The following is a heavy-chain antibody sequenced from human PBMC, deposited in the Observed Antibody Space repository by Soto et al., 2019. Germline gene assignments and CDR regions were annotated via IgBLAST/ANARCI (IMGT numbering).Heavy chain of an antibody. J-gene: IGHJ6*02. CDR3: ARDIRRDNDFWPGIYYGMAV. CDR1: GFSFSRYG. Sequence: QVHLAESGGGVVQPGRSLRLSCAASGFSFSRYGMHWLRQAPGQWLEWVAVIGHDGSNAFYADCEKCRFIMSRDNSKKALYLQMISLRSADTAVYFCARDIRRDNDFWPGIYYGMAVGGQGTAVAVSS. CDR2: IGHDGSNA. D-gene: IGHD3-3*01. V-gene: IGHV3-33*01.